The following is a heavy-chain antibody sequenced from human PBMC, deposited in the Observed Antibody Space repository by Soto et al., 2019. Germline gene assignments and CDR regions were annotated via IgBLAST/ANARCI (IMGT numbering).Heavy chain of an antibody. V-gene: IGHV3-23*01. CDR2: ISYSTTRT. CDR3: TKDLDPGLTVAGSDY. J-gene: IGHJ4*02. Sequence: GGSLRLSCAASGFTFSRYAMSWVRQAPGKGLEWVSTISYSTTRTYYADSVKGRFTISRDNSKNTLYLQMNSLRAEDTAVYYCTKDLDPGLTVAGSDYWGQGTLVTVSS. D-gene: IGHD6-19*01. CDR1: GFTFSRYA.